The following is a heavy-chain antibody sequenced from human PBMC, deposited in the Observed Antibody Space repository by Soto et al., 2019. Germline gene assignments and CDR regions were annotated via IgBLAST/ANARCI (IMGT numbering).Heavy chain of an antibody. V-gene: IGHV1-3*05. J-gene: IGHJ3*02. Sequence: QVQLVQSGAEEKKPGASVKVSCEASGYTFTTFATHWVRQAPGHRLVWMGRINAGNGNTKYSQKFQDRVTITRDTSASTAYMDLSSLISEDTAVYYCARAYYYDSNNYYADAFDIWGQGTMVTVSS. D-gene: IGHD3-22*01. CDR2: INAGNGNT. CDR1: GYTFTTFA. CDR3: ARAYYYDSNNYYADAFDI.